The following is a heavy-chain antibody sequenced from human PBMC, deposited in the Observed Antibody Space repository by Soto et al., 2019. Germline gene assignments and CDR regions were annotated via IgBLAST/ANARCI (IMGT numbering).Heavy chain of an antibody. CDR3: AKNHAREQFVRGENWFDS. J-gene: IGHJ5*01. V-gene: IGHV3-23*01. Sequence: GGSLRLSCAVSGFTVSNNYMSWVRQAPGKGLEWVSTISGSGGNTYYADSVKGRFTISRDNSKNTLYLQMNSLRADDTAVYYCAKNHAREQFVRGENWFDSWGLGTLVTVSS. CDR1: GFTVSNNY. CDR2: ISGSGGNT. D-gene: IGHD6-6*01.